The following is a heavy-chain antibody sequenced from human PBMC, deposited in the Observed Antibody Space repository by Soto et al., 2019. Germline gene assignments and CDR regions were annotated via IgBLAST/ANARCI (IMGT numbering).Heavy chain of an antibody. CDR2: IKHDGNEK. V-gene: IGHV3-7*01. D-gene: IGHD3-22*01. CDR1: GFMFGAYW. Sequence: GGSLSLSCTATGFMFGAYWMSWVRQAPVKWLEWVANIKHDGNEKYYADSVKGRFTVSRDNVKNFLHLQMSSLRGDDTGVYFCVRATLSWGHYYFRGLDVWGQGTTVTVSS. J-gene: IGHJ6*02. CDR3: VRATLSWGHYYFRGLDV.